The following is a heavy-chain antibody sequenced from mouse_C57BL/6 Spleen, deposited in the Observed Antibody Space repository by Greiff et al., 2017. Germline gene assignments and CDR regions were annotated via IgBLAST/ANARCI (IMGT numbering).Heavy chain of an antibody. CDR2: IYPGDGDT. CDR3: AREGYYGSSYYFDY. D-gene: IGHD1-1*01. CDR1: GYAFSSSW. Sequence: VQLQQSGPELVKPGASVKISCKASGYAFSSSWMNWVKQRPGKGLEWIGRIYPGDGDTNYNGKFKGKATLTADKSSSTAYMQRSSLTSEDSAVYFCAREGYYGSSYYFDYWGQGTTLTVSS. V-gene: IGHV1-82*01. J-gene: IGHJ2*01.